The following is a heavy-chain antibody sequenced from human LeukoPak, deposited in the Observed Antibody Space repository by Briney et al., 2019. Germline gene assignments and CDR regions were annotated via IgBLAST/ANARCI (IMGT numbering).Heavy chain of an antibody. CDR3: ARGPNVYGSRVTLEYFQH. CDR2: IYYSGST. CDR1: GGSISSSSYY. Sequence: SETLSLTCTVSGGSISSSSYYWGWIRQPPGKELEWIGSIYYSGSTYYNPSLKSRITISVDTSKNQFSLKLSSVTAADTAVYYCARGPNVYGSRVTLEYFQHWGQGTLVTVSS. D-gene: IGHD4-17*01. J-gene: IGHJ1*01. V-gene: IGHV4-39*07.